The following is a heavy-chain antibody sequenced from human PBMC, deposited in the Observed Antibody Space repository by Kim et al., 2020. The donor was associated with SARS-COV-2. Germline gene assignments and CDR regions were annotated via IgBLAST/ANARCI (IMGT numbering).Heavy chain of an antibody. CDR3: AEELRVTTQTNGGDFFDS. CDR2: ISGGGGST. Sequence: GGSLRLSCVASGFTFTTYAMNWVRQAPGKGLEWVSVISGGGGSTYYADSVKGRFTNSRDSSKNTQYQQRNSLRVEDTAVYYCAEELRVTTQTNGGDFFDSWGQGTLVTVSA. CDR1: GFTFTTYA. D-gene: IGHD4-17*01. V-gene: IGHV3-23*01. J-gene: IGHJ4*02.